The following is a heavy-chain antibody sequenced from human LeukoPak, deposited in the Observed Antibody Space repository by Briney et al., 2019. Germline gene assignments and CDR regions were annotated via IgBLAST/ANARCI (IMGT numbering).Heavy chain of an antibody. V-gene: IGHV4-4*02. CDR2: IYHSGST. J-gene: IGHJ4*02. D-gene: IGHD3/OR15-3a*01. CDR3: ARDRTGDFDY. Sequence: GSLRLSYAASGFTFSSYGMHWVRQPPGKGLEWIGEIYHSGSTNYNPSLKSRVTISVDTSKNQFSLKLSSVTAADTAVYYCARDRTGDFDYWGQGTLVTVSS. CDR1: GFTFSSYG.